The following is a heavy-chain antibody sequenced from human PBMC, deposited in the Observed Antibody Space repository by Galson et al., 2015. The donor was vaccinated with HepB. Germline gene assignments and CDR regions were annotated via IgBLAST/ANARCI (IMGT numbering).Heavy chain of an antibody. CDR2: VNHNGIT. J-gene: IGHJ5*02. Sequence: SETLSLTCGVYGGSLSDYYWSWIRQPPGKGLEWIGEVNHNGITNYNPSLKSRVTISGDTSKNNFSLKMSSVTAADTAVYYCARLVWFAEIFYFDTWGQGMLVTVSS. D-gene: IGHD3-10*01. V-gene: IGHV4-34*01. CDR3: ARLVWFAEIFYFDT. CDR1: GGSLSDYY.